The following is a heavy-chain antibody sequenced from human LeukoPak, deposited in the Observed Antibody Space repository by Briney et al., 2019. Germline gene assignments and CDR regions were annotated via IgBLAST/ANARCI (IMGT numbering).Heavy chain of an antibody. CDR3: AKETRYYDFWSGHDY. Sequence: GGSLRLSCAASGFTVSSNYMSWVRQAPGKGLEWVSVIYSGGSTYYADSVKGRFTISRDNSKNTLYLQMNSLRAEDTAVYYCAKETRYYDFWSGHDYWGQGTLVTVSS. D-gene: IGHD3-3*01. CDR2: IYSGGST. CDR1: GFTVSSNY. V-gene: IGHV3-66*01. J-gene: IGHJ4*02.